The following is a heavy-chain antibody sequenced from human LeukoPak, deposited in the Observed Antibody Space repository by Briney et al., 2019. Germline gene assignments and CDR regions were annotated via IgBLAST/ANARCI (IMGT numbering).Heavy chain of an antibody. D-gene: IGHD3-22*01. CDR3: AVSTDFYYDHDY. V-gene: IGHV1-2*02. CDR1: GYTFTGYY. J-gene: IGHJ4*02. CDR2: INPNSGGT. Sequence: AAVKVSCKASGYTFTGYYMHWVRQAPGQGLEWMGWINPNSGGTNYAQKFQGRVTMTRDTSISTAYMELSRLRSDDTAVYYCAVSTDFYYDHDYWGQGTLVTVSS.